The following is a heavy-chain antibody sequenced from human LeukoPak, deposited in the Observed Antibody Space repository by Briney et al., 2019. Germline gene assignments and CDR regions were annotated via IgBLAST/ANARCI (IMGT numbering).Heavy chain of an antibody. CDR2: ISGSGGST. CDR3: ARDYYDSSGYPDY. D-gene: IGHD3-22*01. J-gene: IGHJ4*02. CDR1: GFTFSSYA. Sequence: GGSLRLSCAASGFTFSSYAMSWVRQAPGKGLEWVSAISGSGGSTYYADSVKGRFTISRDNSKNTLYLQMNSLRAEDTAVYYCARDYYDSSGYPDYWGQGTLVTVSS. V-gene: IGHV3-23*01.